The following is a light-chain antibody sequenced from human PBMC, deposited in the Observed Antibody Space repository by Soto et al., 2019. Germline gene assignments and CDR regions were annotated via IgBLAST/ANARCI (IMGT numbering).Light chain of an antibody. CDR1: QNLLHSNGYNY. J-gene: IGKJ4*01. Sequence: EIVLTQSPLSLPVTPGEPASISCRSSQNLLHSNGYNYLNWYLQKPGQSPQLLIYLGSNRASGVPDGFSGSGSGTDFTLTINRVEAEDVGLYFCAQGLATPFTFGGGTKVEIK. CDR2: LGS. CDR3: AQGLATPFT. V-gene: IGKV2-28*01.